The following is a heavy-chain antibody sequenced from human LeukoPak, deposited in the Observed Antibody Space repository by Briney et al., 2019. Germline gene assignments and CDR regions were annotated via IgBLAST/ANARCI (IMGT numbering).Heavy chain of an antibody. CDR3: AKDHHYDSSDYGRYYYYGMDV. Sequence: GGSLRLSCAASGFSFSTYVMSWVRQAPGKGLEWVSSVSGSGGSSYYGDSVKGRFTISRDNSKNTLYLQMNSLRVEDTAEYYCAKDHHYDSSDYGRYYYYGMDVWGQGTTVTVSS. CDR1: GFSFSTYV. J-gene: IGHJ6*02. D-gene: IGHD3-22*01. CDR2: VSGSGGSS. V-gene: IGHV3-23*01.